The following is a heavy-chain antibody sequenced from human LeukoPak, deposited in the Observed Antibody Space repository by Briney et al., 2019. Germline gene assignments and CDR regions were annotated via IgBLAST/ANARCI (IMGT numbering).Heavy chain of an antibody. CDR1: GYPFTGYY. CDR2: INPNSGGT. Sequence: ASVKVSCKASGYPFTGYYMHWVRQAPGQGLEWMGWINPNSGGTNYAQKFQGRVTMTRDTSISTAYMELSRLRSDDTAMYYCATATSGGFDYWGQGTLVTVSS. D-gene: IGHD3-10*01. CDR3: ATATSGGFDY. V-gene: IGHV1-2*02. J-gene: IGHJ4*02.